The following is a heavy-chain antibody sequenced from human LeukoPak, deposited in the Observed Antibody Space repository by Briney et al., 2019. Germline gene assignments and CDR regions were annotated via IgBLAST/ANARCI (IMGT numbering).Heavy chain of an antibody. CDR3: AELGITMIGGV. D-gene: IGHD3-10*02. J-gene: IGHJ6*04. CDR2: IGSSDSTV. CDR1: GFTFRPYE. V-gene: IGHV3-48*03. Sequence: GGSLRLSCAASGFTFRPYEMHWVREAPAKGLECVSYIGSSDSTVYYEDSVKVRFTISRDNAKNSLYLQMNSLRAEDTAVYYCAELGITMIGGVWGKGTTVTISS.